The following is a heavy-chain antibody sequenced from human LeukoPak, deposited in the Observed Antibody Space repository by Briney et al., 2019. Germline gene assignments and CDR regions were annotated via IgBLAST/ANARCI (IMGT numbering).Heavy chain of an antibody. D-gene: IGHD1-26*01. CDR2: IKQDGSEK. V-gene: IGHV3-7*01. J-gene: IGHJ4*02. CDR1: GFTFSDYY. Sequence: PGGSLRLSCAASGFTFSDYYMSWIRQAPGKGLEWVANIKQDGSEKYYVDSVKGRFTISRDNAKNSLYLQMNSLRAEDTAVYYCARGKWELRGLDYWGQGTLVTVSS. CDR3: ARGKWELRGLDY.